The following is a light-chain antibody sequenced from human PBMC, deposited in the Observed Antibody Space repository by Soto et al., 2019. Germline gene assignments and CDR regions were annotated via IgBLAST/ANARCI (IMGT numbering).Light chain of an antibody. J-gene: IGKJ2*01. CDR1: QSLTTRY. V-gene: IGKV3-20*01. CDR3: QQYASSVVYT. CDR2: PAS. Sequence: EIVLTQSPGTLSLSPGETATLSCRASQSLTTRYLAWYQQKPGQAPRLLIYPASTRATGTPDRFSGSGSGTDFTLTISSLEPEDFAVYFCQQYASSVVYTFGQGTKLEIK.